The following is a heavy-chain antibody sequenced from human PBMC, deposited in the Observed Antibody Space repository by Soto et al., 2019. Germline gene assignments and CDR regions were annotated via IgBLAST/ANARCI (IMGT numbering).Heavy chain of an antibody. J-gene: IGHJ6*02. Sequence: QVQLQQWGAGLLKPSETLSLTCAVYGGSFSGYYWSWIRQPPGKGLEWIGEINHSGSTNYNPSLKSRVSISVDTSKNQFYLKRSSVTAADTAVYYCARGGGLKTYYYYGMDVWGQGTTVTVSS. CDR3: ARGGGLKTYYYYGMDV. CDR1: GGSFSGYY. V-gene: IGHV4-34*01. D-gene: IGHD2-15*01. CDR2: INHSGST.